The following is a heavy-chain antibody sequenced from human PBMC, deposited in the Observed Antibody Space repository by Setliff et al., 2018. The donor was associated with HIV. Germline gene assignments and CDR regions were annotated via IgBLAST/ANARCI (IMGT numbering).Heavy chain of an antibody. CDR3: ARDGYYDSSGYSAFDI. CDR2: INPNNGGT. V-gene: IGHV1-2*06. CDR1: GYTFTDYY. D-gene: IGHD3-22*01. J-gene: IGHJ3*02. Sequence: ASVKVSCKASGYTFTDYYIHWVRQAPGQGLEWMGRINPNNGGTNHAQKFQGRVTMTRDTSISTAYMELSRLRSDDTAVYYCARDGYYDSSGYSAFDIWGQGTMVTVSS.